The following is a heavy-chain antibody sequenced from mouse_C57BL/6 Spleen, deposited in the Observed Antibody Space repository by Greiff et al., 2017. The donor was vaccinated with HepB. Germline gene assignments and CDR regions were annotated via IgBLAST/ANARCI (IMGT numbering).Heavy chain of an antibody. J-gene: IGHJ3*01. D-gene: IGHD2-4*01. CDR1: GFTFSSYA. CDR3: AREKGDYDVFAY. CDR2: ISDGGSYT. V-gene: IGHV5-4*01. Sequence: EVQLQESGGGLVKPGGSLKLSCAASGFTFSSYAMSWVRQTPEKRLEWVATISDGGSYTYYPDNVKGRFTISRDNAKNNLYLQMSHLKSEDTAMYYCAREKGDYDVFAYWGQGTLVTVSA.